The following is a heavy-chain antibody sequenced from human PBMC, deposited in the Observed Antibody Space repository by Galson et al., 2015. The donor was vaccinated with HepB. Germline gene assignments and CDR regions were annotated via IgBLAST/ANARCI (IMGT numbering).Heavy chain of an antibody. CDR3: AKEGAYSSGWRGGASGYYFDY. CDR2: IIWNSGSI. CDR1: GFTFDDYA. J-gene: IGHJ4*02. V-gene: IGHV3-9*01. Sequence: SLRLSCAASGFTFDDYAMHWVRQAPGKGLEWVSGIIWNSGSIGYADSVKGRFTISRDNAKNSLYLQMNSLRAEDTALYYCAKEGAYSSGWRGGASGYYFDYWGQGTLVTVSS. D-gene: IGHD6-19*01.